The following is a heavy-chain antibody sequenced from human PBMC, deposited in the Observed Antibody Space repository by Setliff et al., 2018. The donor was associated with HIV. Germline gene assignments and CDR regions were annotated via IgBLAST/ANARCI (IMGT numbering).Heavy chain of an antibody. V-gene: IGHV3-30*02. CDR3: AKAQWLLSHWGFDP. CDR2: IRYDGTNK. Sequence: HPGGSLRLSCAASGFTFSSYGMHWVRQPPGKGLEWVAFIRYDGTNKYYADSVKGRFTISRDNSKSTLYLQMNSLRPEDTAVYYCAKAQWLLSHWGFDPWGQGTLVTVSS. J-gene: IGHJ5*02. CDR1: GFTFSSYG. D-gene: IGHD3-3*01.